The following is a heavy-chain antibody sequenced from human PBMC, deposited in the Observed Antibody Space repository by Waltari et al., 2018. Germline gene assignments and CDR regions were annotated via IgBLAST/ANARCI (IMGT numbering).Heavy chain of an antibody. V-gene: IGHV3-48*03. CDR2: ISSSGSTI. J-gene: IGHJ4*02. D-gene: IGHD3-22*01. Sequence: EVQLVESGGGLVQPGGSLRLSCAASGFTFSSYEMNWVRQAPGKGLEWVSSISSSGSTIYYADSVKGRFTISRDNAKNSLYLQMNSLRAEDTAVYYCASGTYYYDSSGYLGGSYWGQGTLVTVSS. CDR1: GFTFSSYE. CDR3: ASGTYYYDSSGYLGGSY.